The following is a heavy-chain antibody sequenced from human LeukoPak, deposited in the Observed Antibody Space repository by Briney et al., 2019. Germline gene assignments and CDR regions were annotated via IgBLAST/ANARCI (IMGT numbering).Heavy chain of an antibody. CDR1: GFTFGSFA. V-gene: IGHV3-23*01. Sequence: GSLRLSREASGFTFGSFAMYWVRQAPGKGLDWIAGIFGSGGSPHYADSVKGRFTISRDNSKNTVYLQINSLRAEDTAVYYCGKTTAGYSSGQKPAWPVDYWGQGTLVTVSS. CDR3: GKTTAGYSSGQKPAWPVDY. J-gene: IGHJ4*02. D-gene: IGHD5-18*01. CDR2: IFGSGGSP.